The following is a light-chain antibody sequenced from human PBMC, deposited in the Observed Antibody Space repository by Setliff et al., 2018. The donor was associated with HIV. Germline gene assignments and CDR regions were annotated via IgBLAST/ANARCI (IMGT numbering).Light chain of an antibody. CDR1: SSDVGAYDF. CDR3: CSYAGGDTFV. CDR2: DIN. J-gene: IGLJ1*01. V-gene: IGLV2-11*01. Sequence: ALTQPRSVSGSPGQSVTISCTGSSSDVGAYDFVSWYQQHPDKAPRLLIYDINKWPSGVPSRFSGSKSGNTASLIISGLQAEDEADYYCCSYAGGDTFVFGSGTKVTV.